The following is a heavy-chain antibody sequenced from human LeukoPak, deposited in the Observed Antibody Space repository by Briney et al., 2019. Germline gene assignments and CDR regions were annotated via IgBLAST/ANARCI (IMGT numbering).Heavy chain of an antibody. CDR3: ARGRVSSSTWYSTYYYFFYMDF. Sequence: PSETLSLTCTVSDDSITMYYWTWIRQPPGKGLEWIGYVDHSGSTKFNPSLNGRVSISRDTSNNFFSLRLRSVTAADTAVYFCARGRVSSSTWYSTYYYFFYMDFWGKGTTVTVSS. D-gene: IGHD4-11*01. CDR2: VDHSGST. J-gene: IGHJ6*03. CDR1: DDSITMYY. V-gene: IGHV4-59*01.